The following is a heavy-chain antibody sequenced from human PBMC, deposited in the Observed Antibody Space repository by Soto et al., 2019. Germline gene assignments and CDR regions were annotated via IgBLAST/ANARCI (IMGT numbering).Heavy chain of an antibody. D-gene: IGHD4-17*01. CDR1: GFTFSDYY. CDR2: ISSSGSTI. V-gene: IGHV3-11*01. CDR3: ARAVGDSPDDPTKPKFDY. Sequence: GGSLRLSCAASGFTFSDYYMSWIRQAPGKGLEWVSYISSSGSTIYYADSVKGRFTISRDNAKNSLYLQMNSLRAEDTAVYYCARAVGDSPDDPTKPKFDYWGQGTLVTVSS. J-gene: IGHJ4*02.